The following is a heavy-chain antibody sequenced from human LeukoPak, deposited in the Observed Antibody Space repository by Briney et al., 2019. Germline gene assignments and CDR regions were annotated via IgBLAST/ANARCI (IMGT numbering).Heavy chain of an antibody. V-gene: IGHV3-23*01. CDR3: AKDRTVGASYWYFDL. J-gene: IGHJ2*01. D-gene: IGHD1-26*01. Sequence: GSLRLSCAASGFTFSTYAMSWVRQAPGKGLEWVSAISGSGGSTYYADSVKGRFTISRDNSKNTLYLQMNSLRAEDTAIYYCAKDRTVGASYWYFDLWGRGTLVTVSS. CDR1: GFTFSTYA. CDR2: ISGSGGST.